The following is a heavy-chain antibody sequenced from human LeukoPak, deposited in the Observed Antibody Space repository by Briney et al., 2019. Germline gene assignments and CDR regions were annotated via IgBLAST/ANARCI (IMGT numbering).Heavy chain of an antibody. Sequence: GESLKISCKGSGYSFTSYWIGWVRQMPGKGLEWMGIIYPGDSDTRYSPPFQCQVTISADKSISTAYLQWSSLKASDTAMYYCARAGTDILTGYYTLAPFDYWGQGTLVTVSS. J-gene: IGHJ4*02. CDR3: ARAGTDILTGYYTLAPFDY. D-gene: IGHD3-9*01. V-gene: IGHV5-51*01. CDR1: GYSFTSYW. CDR2: IYPGDSDT.